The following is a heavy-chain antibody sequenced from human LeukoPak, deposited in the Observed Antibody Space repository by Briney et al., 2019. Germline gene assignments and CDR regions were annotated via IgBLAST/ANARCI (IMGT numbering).Heavy chain of an antibody. D-gene: IGHD6-13*01. Sequence: ASVKVSCRASGYTFTSYGISWVRQAPGQGLEWMGWISAYNGNTNYAQKLQGRVTMTTDTSTSTAYMELRSLRSDDTAVYYCARDRPVGQQLPPRSDAFDIWGQGTMVTVSS. V-gene: IGHV1-18*01. CDR2: ISAYNGNT. CDR1: GYTFTSYG. CDR3: ARDRPVGQQLPPRSDAFDI. J-gene: IGHJ3*02.